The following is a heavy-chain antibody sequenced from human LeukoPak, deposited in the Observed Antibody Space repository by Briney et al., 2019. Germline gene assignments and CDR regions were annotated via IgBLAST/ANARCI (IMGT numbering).Heavy chain of an antibody. Sequence: GGPLRLSCAASGFTFSIYAMSWVRQAPGKGLEWVSGISGSGDSTYYADSVKGRFTISRDNSKKTLYLQMNSLRAEDTAVYFCAKDGWARIVGAQARPRFFDYWGQGTLVTASS. J-gene: IGHJ4*02. CDR3: AKDGWARIVGAQARPRFFDY. CDR2: ISGSGDST. V-gene: IGHV3-23*01. D-gene: IGHD1-26*01. CDR1: GFTFSIYA.